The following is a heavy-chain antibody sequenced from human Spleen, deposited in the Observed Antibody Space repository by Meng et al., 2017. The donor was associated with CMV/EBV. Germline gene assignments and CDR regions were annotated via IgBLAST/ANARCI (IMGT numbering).Heavy chain of an antibody. CDR2: IYYSGTT. Sequence: SETLSLTCTVSGGSINSSSYYWGWIRQSPGKGLEWIGSIYYSGTTYYNSSLKSRVTMSMDTSKNQFSLKLSSVAAADTAVYYCARGELIVPVINAFDIWGQGTMVTVSS. D-gene: IGHD3-22*01. CDR3: ARGELIVPVINAFDI. V-gene: IGHV4-39*07. CDR1: GGSINSSSYY. J-gene: IGHJ3*02.